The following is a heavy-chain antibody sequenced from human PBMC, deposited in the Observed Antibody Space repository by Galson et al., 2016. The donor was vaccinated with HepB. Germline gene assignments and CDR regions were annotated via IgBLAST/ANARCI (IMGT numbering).Heavy chain of an antibody. CDR2: IYHSGST. CDR1: GDSISNAGTY. CDR3: ARYFDH. J-gene: IGHJ4*02. Sequence: TLSLTCTVSGDSISNAGTYWSWTRQHPGKGLEFIGYIYHSGSTYYNPSLRSRVTISVDTSENQFSLKLSSVTAADTAVYYCARYFDHWGQGILVTVSS. V-gene: IGHV4-31*03.